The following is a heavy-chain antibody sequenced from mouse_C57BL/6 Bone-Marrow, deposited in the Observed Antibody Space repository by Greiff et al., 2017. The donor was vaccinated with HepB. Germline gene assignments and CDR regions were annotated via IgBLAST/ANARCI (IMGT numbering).Heavy chain of an antibody. J-gene: IGHJ4*01. V-gene: IGHV14-4*01. D-gene: IGHD1-1*01. Sequence: EVQLQQSGAELVRPGASVKLSCTASGFNIKDDYMHWVKQRPEQGLEWIGWIYPGNGDTKYAAKFQGKATITADTSSNTAYLQLSSLTSEDAAVYCCTTRDYYGSGYDDALDYWGQGTSVTVSS. CDR1: GFNIKDDY. CDR2: IYPGNGDT. CDR3: TTRDYYGSGYDDALDY.